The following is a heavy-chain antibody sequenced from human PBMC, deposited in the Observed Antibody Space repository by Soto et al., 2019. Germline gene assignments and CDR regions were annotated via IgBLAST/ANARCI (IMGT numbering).Heavy chain of an antibody. CDR3: ARLPSPFHLYSEMDV. CDR2: IFSSGTT. V-gene: IGHV4-30-4*02. J-gene: IGHJ6*04. Sequence: PSETLSLTCTFSGDSIFSVNKYWSCVRQAPGKGLEWIGYIFSSGTTYYNPSLKSRLTMSLDTSQNQFSLKLNSVTAADTAVYFCARLPSPFHLYSEMDVWGKGPKVAXSS. CDR1: GDSIFSVNKY. D-gene: IGHD3-16*01.